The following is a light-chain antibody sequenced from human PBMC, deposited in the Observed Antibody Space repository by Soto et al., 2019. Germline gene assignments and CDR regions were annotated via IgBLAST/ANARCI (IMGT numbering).Light chain of an antibody. CDR1: SSGVGSYNL. V-gene: IGLV2-23*03. Sequence: QSALTQPASVSGSPGQSITISCTGTSSGVGSYNLVSWYQQHPGKAPKLMIYEGSKRPSGVSNRFSGSKSGNTASLTISGLQAGDEANYYCCSYAGSSTFVVFGGGTKLTVL. J-gene: IGLJ3*02. CDR2: EGS. CDR3: CSYAGSSTFVV.